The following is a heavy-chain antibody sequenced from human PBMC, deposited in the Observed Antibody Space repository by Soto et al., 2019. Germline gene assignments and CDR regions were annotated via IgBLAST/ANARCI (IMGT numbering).Heavy chain of an antibody. CDR3: ATVGAKEIIVWFDP. D-gene: IGHD1-26*01. CDR1: GFTFSSYA. J-gene: IGHJ5*02. V-gene: IGHV3-23*01. Sequence: EVQLLESGGGLVQPGGSLRLSCAASGFTFSSYAMSWVRQAPGKGLEWVSAISGSGGSTYYSDSVKGRFTISRDNCKNALYLQMNSLRAEDTAVYYCATVGAKEIIVWFDPWGQGTLVTVSS. CDR2: ISGSGGST.